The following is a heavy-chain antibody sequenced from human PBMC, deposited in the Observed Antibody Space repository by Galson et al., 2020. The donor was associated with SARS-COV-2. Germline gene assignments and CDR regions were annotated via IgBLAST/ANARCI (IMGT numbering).Heavy chain of an antibody. CDR3: ARGHRGVVPSPVLGLGPFDSYYYMDV. CDR2: INIGGNT. J-gene: IGHJ6*03. Sequence: SQTPSLTCAVHGGSFSGYSWTWIRQPPGQGLEWIGAINIGGNTNYSPSLRSRVTISVDTSKNQFSLNLRSITAADTALYFCARGHRGVVPSPVLGLGPFDSYYYMDVWSKGTTVTVS. CDR1: GGSFSGYS. D-gene: IGHD3-16*01. V-gene: IGHV4-34*01.